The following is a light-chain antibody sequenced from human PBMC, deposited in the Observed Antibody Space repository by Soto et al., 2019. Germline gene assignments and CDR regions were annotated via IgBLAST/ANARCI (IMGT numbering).Light chain of an antibody. CDR2: DAS. V-gene: IGKV3-11*01. Sequence: EIVLTQSPATLSLSPGERATLSCRTSQSVSSYFAWYQQKPVRAPRLLIYDASNRATGIPARFIGSGSGPDFTLTISSLEPDDFAVYYCQQRSYWPITFAQGTRLEIK. CDR3: QQRSYWPIT. CDR1: QSVSSY. J-gene: IGKJ5*01.